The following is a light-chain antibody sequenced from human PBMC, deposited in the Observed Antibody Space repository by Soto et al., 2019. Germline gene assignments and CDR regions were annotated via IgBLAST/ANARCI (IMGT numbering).Light chain of an antibody. Sequence: DIQMTQSPSTLSASVGDRVTITCRASQNIFSWLAWYQQKPGKAPKFLIYKASNLESGVPSRFSGSGSGTEFTLTISSLQHDDFPTYYCQQYSRYPWAFGQGTKVEIK. J-gene: IGKJ1*01. CDR2: KAS. V-gene: IGKV1-5*03. CDR3: QQYSRYPWA. CDR1: QNIFSW.